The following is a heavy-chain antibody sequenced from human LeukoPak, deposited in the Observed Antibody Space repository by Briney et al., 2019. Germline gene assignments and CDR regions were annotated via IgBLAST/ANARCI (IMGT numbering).Heavy chain of an antibody. Sequence: PGGPLRLSCAASGFTFRSYAMNWVRQAPGKGLEWVSSISAFSGSTYYADSVKGRFTISRDNSKNTLYLQMNSLRAEDTAVYYCAKDSRCSSTSCYKDWFDPWGQGTLVTVSS. CDR2: ISAFSGST. CDR3: AKDSRCSSTSCYKDWFDP. V-gene: IGHV3-23*01. D-gene: IGHD2-2*02. J-gene: IGHJ5*02. CDR1: GFTFRSYA.